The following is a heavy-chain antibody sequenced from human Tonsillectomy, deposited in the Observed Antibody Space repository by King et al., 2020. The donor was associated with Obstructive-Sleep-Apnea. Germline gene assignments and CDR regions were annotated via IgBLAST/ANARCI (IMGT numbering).Heavy chain of an antibody. CDR1: ANSFTNHW. J-gene: IGHJ3*02. D-gene: IGHD6-13*01. Sequence: VQLVESGAEVKKPGESLKISCKGSANSFTNHWIAWVRQMPGKGLEWMGLIYPGDSDTKYSPSFQGQVTISADKSIDTAYLQWRSLKASDTAMYFCARRWHSLSWSLVAFDIWGQGTMVTVSS. CDR3: ARRWHSLSWSLVAFDI. V-gene: IGHV5-51*01. CDR2: IYPGDSDT.